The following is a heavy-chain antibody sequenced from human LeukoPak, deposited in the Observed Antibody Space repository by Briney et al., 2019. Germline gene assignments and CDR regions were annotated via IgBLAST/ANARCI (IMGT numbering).Heavy chain of an antibody. CDR3: ASDSSGYSYFDY. V-gene: IGHV4-31*03. CDR1: GGSISSGSYY. Sequence: SETLSLTCTVSGGSISSGSYYWSWICQHPGKGLEWTGYIYYSGSTYYNPSLKSRVTISVDTSKNHFSLKLSSVTAADTAVYYCASDSSGYSYFDYWGQGTLVTVSS. D-gene: IGHD3-22*01. CDR2: IYYSGST. J-gene: IGHJ4*02.